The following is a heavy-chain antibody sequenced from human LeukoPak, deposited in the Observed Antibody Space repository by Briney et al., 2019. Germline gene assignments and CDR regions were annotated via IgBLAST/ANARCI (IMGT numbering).Heavy chain of an antibody. CDR2: IYTSGST. Sequence: SETLSLTCTVSGGSISSYYWSWIRQPAGKGLEWIGRIYTSGSTNYNPSLKSRVTMSIDTSKSQFSLKLSFVTAADTAVYYCARLTSGTHPNFDYWGQGTLVTVSS. CDR1: GGSISSYY. D-gene: IGHD3-10*01. V-gene: IGHV4-4*07. J-gene: IGHJ4*02. CDR3: ARLTSGTHPNFDY.